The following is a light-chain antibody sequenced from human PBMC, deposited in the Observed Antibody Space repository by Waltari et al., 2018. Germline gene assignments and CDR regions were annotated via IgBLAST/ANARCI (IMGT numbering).Light chain of an antibody. CDR1: QRISDW. Sequence: DIQMTQSPSTLSASVGDSVTITCRASQRISDWLAWYQQKPGKAPKLLIYKASDLESGVPSRFSGSGSGTEFTLTISSLQPDDFATYYCQHYDGFPWTFGQGTEVESK. J-gene: IGKJ1*01. V-gene: IGKV1-5*03. CDR3: QHYDGFPWT. CDR2: KAS.